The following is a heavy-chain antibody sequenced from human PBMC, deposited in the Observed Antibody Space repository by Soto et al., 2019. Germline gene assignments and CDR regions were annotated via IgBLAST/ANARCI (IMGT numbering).Heavy chain of an antibody. J-gene: IGHJ4*02. Sequence: QVQLVQSGAAVKKPGASLRVSCETSGGTSTIYTITWVRQAPGQGLQWMGRIVPTLRITNYAQEFQGRLTITPDSSTSTAHIELTSLTSEDTALDYCATDKDGAGRVGVHFWGQGTLVTVSS. V-gene: IGHV1-69*08. CDR2: IVPTLRIT. D-gene: IGHD3-3*02. CDR1: GGTSTIYT. CDR3: ATDKDGAGRVGVHF.